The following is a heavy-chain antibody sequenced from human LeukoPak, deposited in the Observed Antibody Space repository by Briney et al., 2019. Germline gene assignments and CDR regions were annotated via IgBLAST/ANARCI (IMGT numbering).Heavy chain of an antibody. CDR3: ARDWGEQQLGYYYYYMDV. CDR2: INPSGGST. CDR1: GYTFTSYY. Sequence: ASVKVSCKASGYTFTSYYMHWVRQAPGQGLEWMGIINPSGGSTSYAQKFQGRVTMTRDMSTSTVYMELSRLRSDDTAVYYCARDWGEQQLGYYYYYMDVWGKGTTVTVSS. V-gene: IGHV1-46*01. D-gene: IGHD6-13*01. J-gene: IGHJ6*03.